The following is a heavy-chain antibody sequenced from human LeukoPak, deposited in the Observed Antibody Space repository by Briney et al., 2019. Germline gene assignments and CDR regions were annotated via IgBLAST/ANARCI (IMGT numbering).Heavy chain of an antibody. J-gene: IGHJ5*02. D-gene: IGHD2-2*01. CDR2: IYTSGST. V-gene: IGHV4-4*07. CDR3: ARDIVVVPAADLNWFDP. Sequence: PSETLSLTCTVSGGSISSYYWSWIRQPAGKGLEWIGRIYTSGSTNYNPSLKSRVTMSVDTSKNQFSLKLSSVTAADTAVYYCARDIVVVPAADLNWFDPWGQGTLVTVSS. CDR1: GGSISSYY.